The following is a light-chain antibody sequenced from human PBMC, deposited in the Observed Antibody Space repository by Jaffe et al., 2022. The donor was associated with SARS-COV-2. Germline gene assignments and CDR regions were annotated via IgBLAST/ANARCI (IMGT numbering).Light chain of an antibody. CDR3: QHYNNWPLSIT. J-gene: IGKJ4*01. CDR1: QSVSRN. Sequence: EIVMTQSPATLSVSPGERATLSCRASQSVSRNLAWYRQKPGQPPRLLIYGASTRATGVPVRFSGSGSGTEFTLTISSLQSEDFAVYFCQHYNNWPLSITFGGGTKVEIK. CDR2: GAS. V-gene: IGKV3-15*01.